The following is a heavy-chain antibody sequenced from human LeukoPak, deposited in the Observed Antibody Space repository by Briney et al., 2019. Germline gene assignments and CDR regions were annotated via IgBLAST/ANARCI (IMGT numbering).Heavy chain of an antibody. V-gene: IGHV4-39*01. CDR1: GGSISSSSYY. CDR2: IYYSGST. Sequence: SETLSLTCTVSGGSISSSSYYWGWIRQPPGKGLEWIGSIYYSGSTYYNPSLKSRVTISVDTSKNQFSLKLSSVTAADTAVYYCARGGLEYQLLSYFDYWGQGTLVTVSS. D-gene: IGHD2-2*01. CDR3: ARGGLEYQLLSYFDY. J-gene: IGHJ4*02.